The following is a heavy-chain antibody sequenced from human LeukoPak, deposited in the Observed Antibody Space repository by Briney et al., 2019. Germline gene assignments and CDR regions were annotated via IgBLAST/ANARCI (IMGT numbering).Heavy chain of an antibody. V-gene: IGHV4-34*01. CDR2: INHSGST. D-gene: IGHD3-16*01. Sequence: SETLSLTCAVYGGSSSGYYWSWIRQPPGKGLEWIGEINHSGSTNYNPSLKSRVTISVDTSKNQFSLKLSSVTAADTAVYYCASATLYYDYVWGPTRDAFDIWGQGTMVTVSS. J-gene: IGHJ3*02. CDR1: GGSSSGYY. CDR3: ASATLYYDYVWGPTRDAFDI.